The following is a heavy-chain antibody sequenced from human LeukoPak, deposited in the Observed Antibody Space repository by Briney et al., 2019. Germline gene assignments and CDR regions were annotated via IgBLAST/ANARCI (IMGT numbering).Heavy chain of an antibody. V-gene: IGHV3-30*02. CDR2: IRYDGSNK. CDR3: ARGTYYYDSSGYPIDY. D-gene: IGHD3-22*01. J-gene: IGHJ4*02. CDR1: GFTFSSYG. Sequence: GGSLRLSCAASGFTFSSYGMHWVRQAPGKGLEWVAFIRYDGSNKYYADSVKGRFTISRDNSKNTLYLQMNSLRAEDTAVYYCARGTYYYDSSGYPIDYWGQGTLVTVSS.